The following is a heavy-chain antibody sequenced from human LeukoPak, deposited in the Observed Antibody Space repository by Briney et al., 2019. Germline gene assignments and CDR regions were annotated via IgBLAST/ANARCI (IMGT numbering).Heavy chain of an antibody. CDR2: INQDGSEK. V-gene: IGHV3-7*01. CDR1: GFPFNSYW. Sequence: GGSLRLSCAASGFPFNSYWMSWVRQAPGKGLEWVANINQDGSEKYYVDSVKGRFTISRDNAKNSLYLQMNSLRAEDTAVYYCARGPFVVIAYWGQGTPVTVSS. J-gene: IGHJ4*02. D-gene: IGHD2-21*01. CDR3: ARGPFVVIAY.